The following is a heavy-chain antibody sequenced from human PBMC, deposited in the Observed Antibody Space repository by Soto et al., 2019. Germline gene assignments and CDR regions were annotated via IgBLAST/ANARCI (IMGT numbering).Heavy chain of an antibody. CDR2: IYYSGST. D-gene: IGHD1-20*01. V-gene: IGHV4-59*08. J-gene: IGHJ5*02. Sequence: SETLSLTCTVSGGSISSYYWSWIRQPPGKGLEWIGYIYYSGSTNYNPSLKSRVTISVDTSKNQFSLKLSSVTAADTAVYYCAIHLVITGPTSRFDPWGQGTLVTVS. CDR3: AIHLVITGPTSRFDP. CDR1: GGSISSYY.